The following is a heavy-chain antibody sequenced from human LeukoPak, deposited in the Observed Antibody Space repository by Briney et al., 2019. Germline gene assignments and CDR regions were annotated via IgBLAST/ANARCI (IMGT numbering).Heavy chain of an antibody. CDR3: ARQRGLRFIDY. D-gene: IGHD4-17*01. Sequence: SETLSLTCTVSGYSISGSSYYWGWIRQPPGKGLEWIGSIYYSGSAYYNPSLKSRVTMSVDTSKNQFSLKLSSVTAADTAVYYCARQRGLRFIDYWGQGTLVTVSS. V-gene: IGHV4-39*07. J-gene: IGHJ4*02. CDR2: IYYSGSA. CDR1: GYSISGSSYY.